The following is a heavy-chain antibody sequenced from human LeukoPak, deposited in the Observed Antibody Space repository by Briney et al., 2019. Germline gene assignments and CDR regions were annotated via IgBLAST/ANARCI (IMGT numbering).Heavy chain of an antibody. CDR1: GFTVSSNY. CDR3: ASKRSIAARHGFDY. CDR2: IYSGGST. Sequence: GGSLRLSCADSGFTVSSNYMSWVRQAPGKGLEWVSVIYSGGSTYYADSVKGRFTISRDNSKNTLYLQMNSLRAEDTAVYYCASKRSIAARHGFDYWGQGTLVTVSS. J-gene: IGHJ4*02. V-gene: IGHV3-66*02. D-gene: IGHD6-6*01.